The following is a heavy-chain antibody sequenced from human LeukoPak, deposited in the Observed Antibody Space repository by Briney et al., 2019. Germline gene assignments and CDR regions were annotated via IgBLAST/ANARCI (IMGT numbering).Heavy chain of an antibody. CDR3: AKDPYHDSSGFDY. J-gene: IGHJ4*02. D-gene: IGHD6-19*01. V-gene: IGHV3-30*02. CDR1: GFTFSSYG. Sequence: GGSLRLSCAASGFTFSSYGMHWVRQAPGKGLEWVAFTRYDGSNKYYADSVKGRFTISRDNSKNTLYLQMNSLRAEDTAVYYCAKDPYHDSSGFDYWGQGTLVTVSS. CDR2: TRYDGSNK.